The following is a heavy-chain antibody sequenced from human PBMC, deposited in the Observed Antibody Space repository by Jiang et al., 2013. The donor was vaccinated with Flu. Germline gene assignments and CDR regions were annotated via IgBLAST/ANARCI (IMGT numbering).Heavy chain of an antibody. D-gene: IGHD5-18*01. Sequence: FTFSSYGMHWVRQASRARGLEWVAVISYDGSNKYYADSVKGRFTISRDNSKNTLYLQMNSLGAEDTAVYYCAKATETANLDYWGQGTLVTVSS. V-gene: IGHV3-30*18. CDR3: AKATETANLDY. CDR2: ISYDGSNK. CDR1: FTFSSYG. J-gene: IGHJ4*02.